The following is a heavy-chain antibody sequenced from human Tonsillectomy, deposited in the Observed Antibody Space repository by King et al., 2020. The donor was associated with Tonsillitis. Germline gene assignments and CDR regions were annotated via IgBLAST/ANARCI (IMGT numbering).Heavy chain of an antibody. V-gene: IGHV3-30-3*01. D-gene: IGHD2-15*01. CDR1: GFTFSSYA. Sequence: VQLVESGGGVVQPGRSLRLSCAASGFTFSSYAMHWVRQAPGKGLEGVAVISYDGSNKYYADSVKGRFTISRDNSKNTLYLQMNSLRAEDTAVYYCARTGRTHWYSDLWGRGTLVTVSS. CDR3: ARTGRTHWYSDL. CDR2: ISYDGSNK. J-gene: IGHJ2*01.